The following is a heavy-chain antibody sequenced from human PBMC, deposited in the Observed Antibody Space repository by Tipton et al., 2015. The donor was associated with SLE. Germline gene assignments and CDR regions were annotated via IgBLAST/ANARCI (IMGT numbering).Heavy chain of an antibody. V-gene: IGHV4-31*03. J-gene: IGHJ3*01. D-gene: IGHD5-24*01. CDR2: IYYSGNT. CDR3: ARSRDKATDSFDV. CDR1: GGSISNGGYY. Sequence: TLSLTCSVSGGSISNGGYYWTWIRQHPGKGLEWIGYIYYSGNTFYNSSLKSRLTISVDTSQNQFSLKLSSMTAADTAVYYCARSRDKATDSFDVWGQGTMVTVSS.